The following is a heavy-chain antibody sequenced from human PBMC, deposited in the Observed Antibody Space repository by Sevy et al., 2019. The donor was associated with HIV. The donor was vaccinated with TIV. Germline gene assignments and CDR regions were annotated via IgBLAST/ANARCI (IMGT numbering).Heavy chain of an antibody. CDR3: VKEGGGEGGDH. CDR2: IQYDGSNK. V-gene: IGHV3-30*02. CDR1: GFSYSSYG. Sequence: GGSLRLSCAASGFSYSSYGMHWVRQAPGKGLEWVAYIQYDGSNKDYADSVKGQFTISRDNSKNTLDLQMNSLRVEDMAVYYCVKEGGGEGGDHWGQGTLVTVSS. D-gene: IGHD2-21*01. J-gene: IGHJ4*02.